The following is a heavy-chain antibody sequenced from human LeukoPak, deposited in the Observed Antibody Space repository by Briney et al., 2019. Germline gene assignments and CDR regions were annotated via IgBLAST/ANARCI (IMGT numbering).Heavy chain of an antibody. CDR2: ISGDGGDT. CDR3: AKDLTGGAEVVTH. Sequence: PGGSLRLSCAASGLTFDDYAMHWVRQAPGKGLQWVSLISGDGGDTYYADSVKGRFTISRDNSKNSLYLEMNSLRPEDTALYYCAKDLTGGAEVVTHWGQGTLVIVSS. V-gene: IGHV3-43*02. D-gene: IGHD2-8*02. CDR1: GLTFDDYA. J-gene: IGHJ1*01.